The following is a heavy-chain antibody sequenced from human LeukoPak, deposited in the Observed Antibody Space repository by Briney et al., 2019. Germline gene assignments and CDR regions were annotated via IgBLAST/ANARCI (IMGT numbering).Heavy chain of an antibody. CDR1: GFAFSSYA. CDR3: AKGLGAFFDY. Sequence: QPGGSLRLSCSASGFAFSSYAMYWVRQAPGKGLEYVSAITSNGGSTYYADSVKGRVTISRDNSKNTLYLQMNSLRAEDTAVYYCAKGLGAFFDYWGQGTLVTVSS. J-gene: IGHJ4*02. V-gene: IGHV3-64*04. D-gene: IGHD1-26*01. CDR2: ITSNGGST.